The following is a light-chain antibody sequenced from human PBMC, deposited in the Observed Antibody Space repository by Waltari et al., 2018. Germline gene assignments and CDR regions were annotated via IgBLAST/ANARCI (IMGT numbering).Light chain of an antibody. CDR3: MQGTHWPPWT. CDR2: KVS. CDR1: QSLVHSDGKTY. J-gene: IGKJ1*01. Sequence: DVVMTQSPLSLPVTLGQPASISCKSSQSLVHSDGKTYFNWFQQKQGQSPRPLIDKVSNRDSGVPDRFSGSGSGTDFTLQISRVEAEDVGVYYCMQGTHWPPWTFGQGTKVEIK. V-gene: IGKV2-30*02.